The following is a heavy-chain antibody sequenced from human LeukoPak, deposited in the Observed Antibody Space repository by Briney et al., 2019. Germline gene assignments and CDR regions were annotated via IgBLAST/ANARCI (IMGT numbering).Heavy chain of an antibody. CDR3: ARDIYGAIDY. CDR1: GGSISSGGYS. V-gene: IGHV4-30-2*01. Sequence: PSETLSLTCAVSGGSISSGGYSWSWIRQPPGKGLEWIGYIYHSGSTYYNPSLKSRVTISVDRSKNQSSLKLSSVTAADTAVYYCARDIYGAIDYWGQGTLVTVSS. D-gene: IGHD2-2*02. J-gene: IGHJ4*02. CDR2: IYHSGST.